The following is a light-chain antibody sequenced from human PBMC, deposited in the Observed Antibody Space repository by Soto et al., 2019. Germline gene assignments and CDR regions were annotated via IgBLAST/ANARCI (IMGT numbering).Light chain of an antibody. V-gene: IGLV2-14*01. J-gene: IGLJ1*01. CDR2: DVS. CDR1: SSDVGAYNF. Sequence: QSVLSQPASVSGSPGQSIAIFCNGTSSDVGAYNFVSWYQQHPGKAPKLMIYDVSNRPSGVSNRFSGSKSGNTASLTISGLQAEDEADYYCSSYTSSLYVFGTGTKVTVL. CDR3: SSYTSSLYV.